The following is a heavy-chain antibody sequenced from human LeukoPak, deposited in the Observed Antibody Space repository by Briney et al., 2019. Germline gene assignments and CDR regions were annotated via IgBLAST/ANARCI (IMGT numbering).Heavy chain of an antibody. D-gene: IGHD3-16*02. V-gene: IGHV1-18*01. CDR2: ISAYNGNT. CDR3: ARDNSVGDIAWWFDP. J-gene: IGHJ5*02. Sequence: GASVKVSCKASGYTFTSYGIGWVRQAPGQGLEWMGWISAYNGNTNYAQKLQGRVTMTTDTSTSTAYMELRSLRSDDTAVYYCARDNSVGDIAWWFDPWGQGTLVTVSS. CDR1: GYTFTSYG.